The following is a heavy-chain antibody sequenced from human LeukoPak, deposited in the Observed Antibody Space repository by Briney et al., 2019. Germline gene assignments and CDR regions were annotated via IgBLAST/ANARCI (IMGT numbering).Heavy chain of an antibody. J-gene: IGHJ4*02. CDR3: ARDYDKGFDS. Sequence: PSETLSLTCTVSSGSITSYYWSWIRQPAGRGLEWIGRIYTSGNTDYNPSLKSRSTTSVDTSENQFSLKLRSVTAADTAVYYCARDYDKGFDSWGQGTLVTVSS. CDR1: SGSITSYY. D-gene: IGHD3-9*01. CDR2: IYTSGNT. V-gene: IGHV4-4*07.